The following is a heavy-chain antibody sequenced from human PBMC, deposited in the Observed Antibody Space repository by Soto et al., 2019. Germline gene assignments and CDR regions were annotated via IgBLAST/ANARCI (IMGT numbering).Heavy chain of an antibody. V-gene: IGHV3-30*14. CDR3: ARDRSMIVVVPGY. CDR1: GFTFSTYA. J-gene: IGHJ4*02. Sequence: QVQLVESGGGVVQPGRSLRLSCAASGFTFSTYAMHWVRQAPGKGPEWVALISFDGSNKYYADSVKGRFTISRDNSKNTVYLQMNSLRPEDKAVYYCARDRSMIVVVPGYWGQGTLVTVSS. D-gene: IGHD3-22*01. CDR2: ISFDGSNK.